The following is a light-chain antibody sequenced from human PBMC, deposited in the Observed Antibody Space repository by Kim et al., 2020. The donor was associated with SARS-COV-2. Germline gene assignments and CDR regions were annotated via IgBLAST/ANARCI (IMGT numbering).Light chain of an antibody. J-gene: IGKJ2*01. CDR3: QHYSRFPYT. CDR2: LAS. V-gene: IGKV1-5*03. CDR1: ETSSTW. Sequence: SASVGDRVTITSRASETSSTWLAWYQQKPGKAPNLLIYLASTLESGVPSRFIGSGSGTEFTLTIDSLQPDDFATYYCQHYSRFPYTFGQGTKLEI.